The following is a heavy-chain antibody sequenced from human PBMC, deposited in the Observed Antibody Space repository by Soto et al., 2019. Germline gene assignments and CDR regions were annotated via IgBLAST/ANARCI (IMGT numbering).Heavy chain of an antibody. D-gene: IGHD6-13*01. J-gene: IGHJ5*02. CDR1: GGSFSGYY. V-gene: IGHV4-34*01. CDR2: INHSGST. Sequence: PSETLSLTCAVYGGSFSGYYWSWIRQPPGKGLEWIGEINHSGSTNHNPSLKSRVTISVDTSKNQFSLKLSSVTAADTAVYYCARATKGSSSWYIRVWFDPWGQGTLVTVSS. CDR3: ARATKGSSSWYIRVWFDP.